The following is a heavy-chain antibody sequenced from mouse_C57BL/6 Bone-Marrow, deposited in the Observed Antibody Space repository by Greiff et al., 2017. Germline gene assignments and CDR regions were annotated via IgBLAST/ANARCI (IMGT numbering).Heavy chain of an antibody. CDR3: ARGGLYYGNDRGFAY. CDR2: IYPGSGTT. J-gene: IGHJ3*01. V-gene: IGHV1-84*01. CDR1: GYTFTDYY. Sequence: QVQLKESGPELVKPGASVKISCKASGYTFTDYYINWVQQRPGQGLEWIGWIYPGSGTTKYTEKFKGKATLTVDRSRITAYMQLGSLTSEVSAVYFCARGGLYYGNDRGFAYWGQGTLVTVSA. D-gene: IGHD2-2*01.